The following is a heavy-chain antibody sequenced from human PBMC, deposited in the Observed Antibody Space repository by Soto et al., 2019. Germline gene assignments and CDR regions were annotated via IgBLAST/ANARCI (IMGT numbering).Heavy chain of an antibody. Sequence: SETLSLTCTVSGGSISNYYCNWIRQPAGKGLEWIGRIDTSGSTNYNPSLKSRVTMSVDTSKQEFSLKLSSVTAADTALYYCARGGQDFWSGPFDYWGRGALVTVSA. CDR1: GGSISNYY. CDR2: IDTSGST. D-gene: IGHD3-3*01. CDR3: ARGGQDFWSGPFDY. V-gene: IGHV4-4*07. J-gene: IGHJ4*02.